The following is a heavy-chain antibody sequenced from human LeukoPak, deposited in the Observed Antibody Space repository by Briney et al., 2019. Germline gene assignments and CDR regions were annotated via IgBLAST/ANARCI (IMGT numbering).Heavy chain of an antibody. CDR1: GFTFSNAW. CDR3: ANEYSKGDV. J-gene: IGHJ3*01. Sequence: GGSLRLSCAASGFTFSNAWMSWVRQAPGKGLEWVGRIKSKTDGGTTDYAAPVKGRFAISRDDSKNTLYLQMNSRRAEDAAVYYCANEYSKGDVWGQGTMVTVSS. D-gene: IGHD4-11*01. CDR2: IKSKTDGGTT. V-gene: IGHV3-15*01.